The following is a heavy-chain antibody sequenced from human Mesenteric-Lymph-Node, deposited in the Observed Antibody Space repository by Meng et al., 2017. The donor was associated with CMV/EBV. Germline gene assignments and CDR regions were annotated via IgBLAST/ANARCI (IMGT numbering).Heavy chain of an antibody. D-gene: IGHD2-2*02. CDR2: INHSGST. CDR1: GGSFSGYY. V-gene: IGHV4-34*01. Sequence: QTPSLTCAVYGGSFSGYYWSWIRQPPGKGLEWIGEINHSGSTNYNPSLKSRVTISVDTSKNQFPLKLSSVTAADTAVYYCARERGARCSSTSCYRGRGWFDPWGQGTLVTVSS. CDR3: ARERGARCSSTSCYRGRGWFDP. J-gene: IGHJ5*02.